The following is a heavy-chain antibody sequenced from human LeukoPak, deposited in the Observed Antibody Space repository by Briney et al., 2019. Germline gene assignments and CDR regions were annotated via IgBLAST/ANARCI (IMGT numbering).Heavy chain of an antibody. D-gene: IGHD3-9*01. CDR1: GGTFSSYA. CDR3: ARVEGDILTGYYNNDY. J-gene: IGHJ4*02. CDR2: IIPIFGTA. V-gene: IGHV1-69*05. Sequence: ASVKVSCKASGGTFSSYAISWVRQAPGQGLEWMGGIIPIFGTANYAQKFQGRVTITTDESTSTAYMELSSLRSEDTAVCYCARVEGDILTGYYNNDYWGQGTLVTVSS.